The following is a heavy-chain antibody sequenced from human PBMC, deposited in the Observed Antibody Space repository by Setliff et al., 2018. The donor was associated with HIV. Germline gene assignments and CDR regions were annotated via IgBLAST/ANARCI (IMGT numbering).Heavy chain of an antibody. CDR3: AKTSNTGYLFCSDY. V-gene: IGHV3-23*01. J-gene: IGHJ4*02. CDR1: GFTFSNYV. Sequence: PGGSLRLSCAASGFTFSNYVINWVRQAPGKGLEWISGISGSGVNSDYADSVKGRFTISRDNSKNTVYLQMNSLRAEDTAVYYCAKTSNTGYLFCSDYWGQGTLVTVSS. CDR2: ISGSGVNS. D-gene: IGHD3-9*01.